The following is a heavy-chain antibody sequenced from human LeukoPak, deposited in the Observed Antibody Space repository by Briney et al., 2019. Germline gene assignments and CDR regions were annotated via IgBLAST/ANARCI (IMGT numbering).Heavy chain of an antibody. CDR2: ISGSGGST. CDR1: GFTFSSYA. V-gene: IGHV3-23*01. Sequence: PGGSLRLSCAASGFTFSSYAMSWVRQAPGKGLEWVSSISGSGGSTYYADSVKGRFTISRDNSKNTLYLQMNSLRAEDTAVYYCAKEEGEYYCDSCGYYYFDYWGQGTLVTVSS. D-gene: IGHD3-22*01. CDR3: AKEEGEYYCDSCGYYYFDY. J-gene: IGHJ4*02.